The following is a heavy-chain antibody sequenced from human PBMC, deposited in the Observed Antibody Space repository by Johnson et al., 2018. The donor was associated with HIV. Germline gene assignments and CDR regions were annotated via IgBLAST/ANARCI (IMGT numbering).Heavy chain of an antibody. J-gene: IGHJ3*02. V-gene: IGHV3-23*04. Sequence: VLLVESGGGVVQPGRSLRLSCAASGFTFSSYAMSWVRQAPGKGLEWVSAISGSGGSTYYADSVKGRFTISRDNSTNTLYLKMNSLRAEDTAVYYCAKDCGRWLQSDAFDIWGQGTMVTVSS. CDR2: ISGSGGST. CDR1: GFTFSSYA. D-gene: IGHD5-24*01. CDR3: AKDCGRWLQSDAFDI.